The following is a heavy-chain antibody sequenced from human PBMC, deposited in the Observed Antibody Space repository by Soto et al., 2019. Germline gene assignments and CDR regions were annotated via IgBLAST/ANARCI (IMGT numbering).Heavy chain of an antibody. D-gene: IGHD1-26*01. V-gene: IGHV3-33*01. Sequence: QMQLVESGGGVVQPGRSLKLSCAASGFSFRSYGMHWVRQAPGKGLEWMAVIWYDGSNKYYADSVKGRLTISRDNSKNTLYLQMNSLRAEVTAVYYCARGSYSVAYGMDVWGQGTTVTVPS. CDR1: GFSFRSYG. J-gene: IGHJ6*02. CDR3: ARGSYSVAYGMDV. CDR2: IWYDGSNK.